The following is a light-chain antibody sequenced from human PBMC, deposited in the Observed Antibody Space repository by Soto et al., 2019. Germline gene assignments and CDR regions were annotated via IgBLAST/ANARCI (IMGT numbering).Light chain of an antibody. J-gene: IGKJ1*01. CDR2: GAS. CDR3: QKYSASLWT. V-gene: IGKV3-20*01. Sequence: DIVLTQSPATLSLSPGDRATLSCRASRSVSRTYFAWYQQRPGQAPRLLIYGASNRATGIPDRFTGSGSGTDFTLTITILEPEDCAVYYCQKYSASLWTFGQGTTVEVK. CDR1: RSVSRTY.